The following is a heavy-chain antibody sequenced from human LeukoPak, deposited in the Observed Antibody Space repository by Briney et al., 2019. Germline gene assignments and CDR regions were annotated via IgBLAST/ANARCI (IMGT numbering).Heavy chain of an antibody. J-gene: IGHJ6*02. CDR2: INPNSGGT. CDR3: ARAAGSAARKYYYYYGMDV. V-gene: IGHV1-2*02. CDR1: GYTFTGYY. D-gene: IGHD6-6*01. Sequence: ASVKVSCKASGYTFTGYYMHWVRQAPGQGLEWMGWINPNSGGTNYAQKFQGRVTMTRDTSISTAYMELSRLRPDDTAVYYCARAAGSAARKYYYYYGMDVWGQGTTVTVSS.